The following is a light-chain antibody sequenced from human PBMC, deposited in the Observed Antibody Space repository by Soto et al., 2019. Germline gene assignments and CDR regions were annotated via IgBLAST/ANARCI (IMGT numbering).Light chain of an antibody. CDR1: QSVSSY. Sequence: EIVLTQSPATLSLSPGERATLSCRASQSVSSYLAWYQQKPGQAPRLLIYDASNRATGIPARFSGSGSATDFTLTISSLEPEDFAFYYCQQRSNWPPYTFGQGTKLEIK. CDR3: QQRSNWPPYT. CDR2: DAS. V-gene: IGKV3-11*01. J-gene: IGKJ2*01.